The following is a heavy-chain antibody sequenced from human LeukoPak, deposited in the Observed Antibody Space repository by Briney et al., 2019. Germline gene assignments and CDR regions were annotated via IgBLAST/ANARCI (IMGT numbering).Heavy chain of an antibody. Sequence: GGSLRLSCAASGYSFSDHGMTWLRQTPGKALQWVSTINGLGDNPSYAETAKGRFTVYRDNSKNTVYLQMNRLRAEDTAIYYCAKVSICYGCYFDYWGPGIPVTVSS. J-gene: IGHJ4*02. D-gene: IGHD3-10*02. V-gene: IGHV3-23*01. CDR2: INGLGDNP. CDR1: GYSFSDHG. CDR3: AKVSICYGCYFDY.